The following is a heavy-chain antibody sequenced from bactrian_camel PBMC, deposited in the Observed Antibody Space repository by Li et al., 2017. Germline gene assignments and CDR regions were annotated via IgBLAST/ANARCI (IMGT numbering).Heavy chain of an antibody. CDR2: IYSGGGTT. CDR1: GDTRSSNC. D-gene: IGHD4*01. Sequence: VQLVESGGGSVQAGGSLRLSCVATGDTRSSNCMGWFRQAPGKEREGVALIYSGGGTTYYSDSVKGRFTVSRDNAKNTVYLQMDSLKPEDAAMYYCAKESSVDYNEYSEPNYWGQGTQVTVS. J-gene: IGHJ4*01. V-gene: IGHV3S1*01. CDR3: AKESSVDYNEYSEPNY.